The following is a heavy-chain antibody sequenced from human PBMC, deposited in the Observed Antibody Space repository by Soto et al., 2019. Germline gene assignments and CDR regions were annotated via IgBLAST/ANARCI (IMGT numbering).Heavy chain of an antibody. J-gene: IGHJ3*02. CDR3: ARQWAVIGTDAFDI. D-gene: IGHD6-19*01. Sequence: PSETLSLTCTVSGGSVSSGSYSWSWIRQPPGKGLEWIGYIYYTGSTNYSPSLKRRVTISVDTPKNQLSLKLSSVTAADSAVYYCARQWAVIGTDAFDIWGRGTMVTVSS. CDR2: IYYTGST. V-gene: IGHV4-61*01. CDR1: GGSVSSGSYS.